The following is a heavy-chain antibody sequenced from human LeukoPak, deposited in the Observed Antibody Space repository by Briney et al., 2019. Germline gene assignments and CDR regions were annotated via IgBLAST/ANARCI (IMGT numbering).Heavy chain of an antibody. CDR2: INPNSGDR. Sequence: ASVKVSCKASGYTFTGYYMHWVRQAPGQGLEWMGWINPNSGDRNSAQKFQGRITMTRDTSISTVYMELSNLRPDDTAVYYCAREGWDQRDTAAFDRWGQGTLITVSS. V-gene: IGHV1-2*02. CDR1: GYTFTGYY. J-gene: IGHJ4*02. CDR3: AREGWDQRDTAAFDR. D-gene: IGHD6-19*01.